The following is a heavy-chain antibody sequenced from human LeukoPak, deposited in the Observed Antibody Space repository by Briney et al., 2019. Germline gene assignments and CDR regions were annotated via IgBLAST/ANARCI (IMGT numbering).Heavy chain of an antibody. CDR3: ARGAVEYCSGGSCSLVYYYYYMDV. V-gene: IGHV1-69*06. CDR2: IIPIFGTA. J-gene: IGHJ6*03. CDR1: GGTFSSCA. D-gene: IGHD2-15*01. Sequence: ASVKVSCKASGGTFSSCAISWVRQAPGQGLEWMGGIIPIFGTANYAQKFQGRVTITADKSTSTAYMELSSLRSEDTAVYYCARGAVEYCSGGSCSLVYYYYYMDVWGKGTTVTVSS.